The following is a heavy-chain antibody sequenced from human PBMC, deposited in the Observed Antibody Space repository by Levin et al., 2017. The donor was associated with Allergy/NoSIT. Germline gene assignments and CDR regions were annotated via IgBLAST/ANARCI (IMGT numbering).Heavy chain of an antibody. CDR3: ITVPLVRYFDWFQKSSDY. J-gene: IGHJ4*02. D-gene: IGHD3-9*01. CDR1: GFTFTNAW. CDR2: IKTKTDGGTT. V-gene: IGHV3-15*01. Sequence: PGGSLRLSCIASGFTFTNAWMNWVRQAPGKGLEWVGRIKTKTDGGTTDYAAPVKGRFTISRDDSRNTVYLQMNSLQTDDTAVYHRITVPLVRYFDWFQKSSDYWGQGTLVTVSS.